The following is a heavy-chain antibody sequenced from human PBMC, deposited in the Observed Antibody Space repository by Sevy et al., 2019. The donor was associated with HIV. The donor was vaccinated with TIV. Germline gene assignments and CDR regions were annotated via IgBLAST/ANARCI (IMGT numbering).Heavy chain of an antibody. CDR3: AGGDTTMITDLDY. Sequence: GGSLRLSCAASGLTLTTTGMSWVRQAPGKGLEWVAGVTSDGTTYYADSVRDRVTVSRDNSKNTLYLQLNSLRADATAVFYCAGGDTTMITDLDYWGQGTLVTVSS. V-gene: IGHV3-23*01. CDR2: VTSDGTT. J-gene: IGHJ4*02. CDR1: GLTLTTTG. D-gene: IGHD3-16*01.